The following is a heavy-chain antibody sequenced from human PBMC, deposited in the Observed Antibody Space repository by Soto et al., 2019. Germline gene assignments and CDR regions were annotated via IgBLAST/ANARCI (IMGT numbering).Heavy chain of an antibody. CDR2: IIPISETT. CDR3: ARALLSHSYDSGGYDSYFHAMDV. D-gene: IGHD3-22*01. CDR1: GGTFSSLD. J-gene: IGHJ6*02. Sequence: ASVKVSCKASGGTFSSLDINWVRQAPGQGLEWMGGIIPISETTNYAQIFQGRVSIVADISTSTAYMELSRLRSEDTAVYYCARALLSHSYDSGGYDSYFHAMDVWGQGTPVTVS. V-gene: IGHV1-69*06.